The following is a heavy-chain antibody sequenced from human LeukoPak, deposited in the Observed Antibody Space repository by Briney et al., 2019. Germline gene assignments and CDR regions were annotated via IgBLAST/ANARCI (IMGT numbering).Heavy chain of an antibody. J-gene: IGHJ4*02. CDR2: IKQDGSEE. Sequence: GGSLRLSCAVSGFTFSSYWMSWVRQTPGKGLEWVANIKQDGSEEYYVDSVKGRVTISRDNAQNSLYLQLNYLRAGDTAVYYCARDGNSRDRYSGDNTDYWGQGTLVTVSS. CDR1: GFTFSSYW. D-gene: IGHD1-26*01. CDR3: ARDGNSRDRYSGDNTDY. V-gene: IGHV3-7*01.